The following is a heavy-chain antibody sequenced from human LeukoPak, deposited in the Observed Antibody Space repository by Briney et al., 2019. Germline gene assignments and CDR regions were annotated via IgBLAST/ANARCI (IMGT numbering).Heavy chain of an antibody. CDR2: VNPNSGNT. CDR3: ARALAQGGSFDLYYFDS. CDR1: GYTFTTYD. J-gene: IGHJ4*02. V-gene: IGHV1-8*01. D-gene: IGHD3-9*01. Sequence: ASVKVSCKTSGYTFTTYDINWVRQATGQGLEWMGWVNPNSGNTGYAQKFQGRVTMTMDPSISTAYMELSSLRSEDTAVYYCARALAQGGSFDLYYFDSWGQGSLVTVSS.